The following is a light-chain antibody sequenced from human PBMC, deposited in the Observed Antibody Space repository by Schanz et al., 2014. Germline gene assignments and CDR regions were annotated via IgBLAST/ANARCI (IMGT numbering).Light chain of an antibody. CDR1: SSDVGGYNY. Sequence: QSALTQPPSASGSPGQSVTISCTGTSSDVGGYNYVSWYQQHPGKAPKLMISEVSKRPSGVPDRFSGSKSGNTASLTVSGLQAEDEADYYCCSYAGSYVVFGGGTKLTVL. V-gene: IGLV2-8*01. J-gene: IGLJ2*01. CDR3: CSYAGSYVV. CDR2: EVS.